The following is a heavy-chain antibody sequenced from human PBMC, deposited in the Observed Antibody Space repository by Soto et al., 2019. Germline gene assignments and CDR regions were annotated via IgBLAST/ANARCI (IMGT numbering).Heavy chain of an antibody. CDR3: ARLRRDGQTGYAFDI. Sequence: SETLSLTCTVSGGSISSNSYHWGWIRQPPGKGLEWIGSIYYGGNTYCNLSLKSRVTISVDTSKNQFPLKLSSVTAADTAVYFCARLRRDGQTGYAFDIWGQGKMVTVSS. CDR1: GGSISSNSYH. J-gene: IGHJ3*02. V-gene: IGHV4-39*01. D-gene: IGHD7-27*01. CDR2: IYYGGNT.